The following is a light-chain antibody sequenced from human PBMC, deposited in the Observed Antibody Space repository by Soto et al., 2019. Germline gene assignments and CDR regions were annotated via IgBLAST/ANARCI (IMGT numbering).Light chain of an antibody. V-gene: IGKV3-20*01. Sequence: EIILPQSPDTLSLSPGASAPLSCRASQTVSSNYLAWCQQRPGQAPRLLIYGASTRAAGIPDRFSGSGSGTDFTLTITRLEPEESAVYFCQQYTGPPTTVGQGTRLEIK. CDR2: GAS. CDR1: QTVSSNY. CDR3: QQYTGPPTT. J-gene: IGKJ5*01.